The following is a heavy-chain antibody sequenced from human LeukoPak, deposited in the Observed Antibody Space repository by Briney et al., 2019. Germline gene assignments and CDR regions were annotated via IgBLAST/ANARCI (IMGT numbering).Heavy chain of an antibody. J-gene: IGHJ4*02. V-gene: IGHV3-53*01. Sequence: GGSLRLSCAASGFTVSSNYMNWVRQAPGKGLEWVSVIYSGDNTYFADSVKGRFTISKDHLKNTLDLQNNSLRVEDTAIYYCARDYKAGHTDYWGQGKLVTVSS. CDR3: ARDYKAGHTDY. CDR2: IYSGDNT. D-gene: IGHD3-10*01. CDR1: GFTVSSNY.